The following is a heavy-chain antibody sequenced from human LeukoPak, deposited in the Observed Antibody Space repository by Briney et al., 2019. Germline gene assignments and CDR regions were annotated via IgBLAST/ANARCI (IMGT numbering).Heavy chain of an antibody. J-gene: IGHJ5*02. CDR2: VSHGGST. D-gene: IGHD3-3*01. CDR1: GGSFSGYY. V-gene: IGHV4-34*01. Sequence: SETLSLTCAVYGGSFSGYYWSWIRQPPGKGLEWIGEVSHGGSTNYSPSLKSRVTISVDTSKNQFSLKLTSVTAADTAVYYCARGLCRSSHYDFWSGYSCPNWFDPWGQGTLVTVSS. CDR3: ARGLCRSSHYDFWSGYSCPNWFDP.